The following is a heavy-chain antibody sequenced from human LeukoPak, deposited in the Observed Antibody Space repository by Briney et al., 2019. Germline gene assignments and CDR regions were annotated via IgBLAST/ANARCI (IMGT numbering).Heavy chain of an antibody. CDR3: ARDLGYSSGWYLDY. Sequence: GGSLRLSCAASGFTFSSYSMNWVRQAPGKGLEWVSYISSSSSTIYYADSVKGRFTISRDNAKNSLYLQMNSLRAEDTAVYCCARDLGYSSGWYLDYWGQGTLVTVSS. CDR2: ISSSSSTI. V-gene: IGHV3-48*01. J-gene: IGHJ4*02. D-gene: IGHD6-19*01. CDR1: GFTFSSYS.